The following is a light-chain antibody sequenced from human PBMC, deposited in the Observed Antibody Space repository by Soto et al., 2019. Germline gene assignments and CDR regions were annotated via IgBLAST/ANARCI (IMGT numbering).Light chain of an antibody. V-gene: IGKV3-15*01. CDR2: GAS. J-gene: IGKJ3*01. CDR1: QSVSSN. CDR3: QHYNSWPT. Sequence: EIVMTQSPATLSVSPGEGATLSCRASQSVSSNLAWYQLKPGQAPRLLIYGASTRATGIPARFSGSGSGTDFTLTISSLQSEDSALYYCQHYNSWPTFGPGTKVDIK.